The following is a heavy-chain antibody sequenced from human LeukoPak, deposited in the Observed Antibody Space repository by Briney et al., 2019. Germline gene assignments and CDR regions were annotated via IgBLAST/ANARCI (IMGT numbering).Heavy chain of an antibody. J-gene: IGHJ4*02. D-gene: IGHD3-10*01. CDR1: GGSISSYY. CDR3: ARGTRFDY. CDR2: IYYSGST. V-gene: IGHV4-59*01. Sequence: PSETLSLTCTVSGGSISSYYWSWIRQPPGKGLEWIGYIYYSGSTSYNPSLKSRVTISVDTSKNQFSLKLSSVTAADTAVYYCARGTRFDYWGQGTLVTVSS.